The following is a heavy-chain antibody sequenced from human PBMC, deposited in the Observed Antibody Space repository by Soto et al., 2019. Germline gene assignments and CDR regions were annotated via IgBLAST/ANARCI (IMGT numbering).Heavy chain of an antibody. CDR1: GFTFSSYG. CDR2: IWYDGSNK. J-gene: IGHJ4*02. D-gene: IGHD1-26*01. Sequence: QVQLVESGGGVVQPVRSLRLSCAASGFTFSSYGMHWVRQAPGKGLEWVAVIWYDGSNKYYADSVKGRFTISRDNSKNTLYLQMNSLRAEDTAVYYCARDLGAYFDYWGQGTLVTVSS. CDR3: ARDLGAYFDY. V-gene: IGHV3-33*01.